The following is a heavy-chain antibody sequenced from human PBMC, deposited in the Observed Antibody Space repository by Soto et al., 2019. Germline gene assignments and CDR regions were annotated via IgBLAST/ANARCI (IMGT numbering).Heavy chain of an antibody. J-gene: IGHJ3*02. D-gene: IGHD2-21*01. CDR3: ARDSVSLLRANSFDI. CDR1: GGFVTSGGSY. Sequence: QVQLQESGPGLLKPSQTLSLTCTVSGGFVTSGGSYWSWIRQHPAKGLEWIGFIYNSGNTYYNQSLQSRVPMSAEASKNQCALQLSSVTAADTAVYYCARDSVSLLRANSFDIWGQGTVVTVSS. CDR2: IYNSGNT. V-gene: IGHV4-31*03.